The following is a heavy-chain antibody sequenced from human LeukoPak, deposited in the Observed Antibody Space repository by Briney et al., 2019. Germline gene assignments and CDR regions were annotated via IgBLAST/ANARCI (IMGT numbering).Heavy chain of an antibody. CDR1: AGSFSGYY. CDR2: INHSGSS. CDR3: ARAISVLEYSSSSLTSAFDI. D-gene: IGHD6-6*01. V-gene: IGHV4-34*01. Sequence: WETLSLTCAVYAGSFSGYYWSWIGRPPGEELEWIGEINHSGSSNSNQSLTSQATISVDTSKNQFSLKLSSVTAADTAVYYCARAISVLEYSSSSLTSAFDIWSQGTIVTVSS. J-gene: IGHJ3*02.